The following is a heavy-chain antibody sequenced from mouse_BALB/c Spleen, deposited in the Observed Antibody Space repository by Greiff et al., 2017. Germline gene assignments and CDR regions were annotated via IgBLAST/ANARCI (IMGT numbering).Heavy chain of an antibody. CDR1: GFSLTSYG. D-gene: IGHD2-4*01. CDR2: IWAGGST. V-gene: IGHV2-9*02. CDR3: ARDPYDYDEAWFAY. Sequence: VQLQQSGPGLVAPSQSLSITCTVSGFSLTSYGVHWVRQPPGKGLEWLGVIWAGGSTNYNSALMSRLSISKDNSKSQVFLKMNSLQTDDTAMYYCARDPYDYDEAWFAYWGQGTLVTVSA. J-gene: IGHJ3*01.